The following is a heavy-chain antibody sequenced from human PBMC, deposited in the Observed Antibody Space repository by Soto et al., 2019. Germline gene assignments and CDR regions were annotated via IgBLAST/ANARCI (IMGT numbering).Heavy chain of an antibody. D-gene: IGHD5-12*01. V-gene: IGHV4-31*03. CDR1: GGSISSGGYY. Sequence: QVQLQESGPGLVKPSQTLSLTCTVSGGSISSGGYYWSWIRQHPGKGLEWIGYIYYSGSTYYNPSLQSRVTISVDTSKNQCSLTLSSVTAADTAVYYCARGAERATIMGWGYYYGMDVWGQGTTVTVSS. CDR2: IYYSGST. CDR3: ARGAERATIMGWGYYYGMDV. J-gene: IGHJ6*02.